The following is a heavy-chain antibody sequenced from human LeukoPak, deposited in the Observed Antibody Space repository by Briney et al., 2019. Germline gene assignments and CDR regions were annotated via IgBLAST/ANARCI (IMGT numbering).Heavy chain of an antibody. CDR3: ARAARTIISSSWYY. CDR1: GFTFSSYG. D-gene: IGHD6-13*01. J-gene: IGHJ4*02. CDR2: IWYDGSNK. V-gene: IGHV3-33*01. Sequence: GGSLRLSCAASGFTFSSYGMHWVRQAPGKGLEWVAVIWYDGSNKYYADSVKGRFTISRDNSKNTLYLQMNSLRAEDTAVYYCARAARTIISSSWYYWGQGTLVTVSS.